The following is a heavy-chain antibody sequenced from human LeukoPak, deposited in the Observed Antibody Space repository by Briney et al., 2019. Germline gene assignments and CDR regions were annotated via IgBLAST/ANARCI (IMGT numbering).Heavy chain of an antibody. CDR3: AKGYGDFDSYFDS. CDR1: GFTFDDYN. J-gene: IGHJ4*02. V-gene: IGHV3-43*01. CDR2: ISWDGGST. D-gene: IGHD4-17*01. Sequence: GSLRLSCAASGFTFDDYNMHWVRQAPGKGPEWVSLISWDGGSTYYADSVKGRFTISRDNSKNSLYLQMNSLRTEDTALYYCAKGYGDFDSYFDSWGQGTLVTVSS.